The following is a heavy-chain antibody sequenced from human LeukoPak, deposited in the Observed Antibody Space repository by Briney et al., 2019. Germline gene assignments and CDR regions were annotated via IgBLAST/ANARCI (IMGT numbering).Heavy chain of an antibody. V-gene: IGHV3-7*03. Sequence: PGGSLRLSCAASGFTFSSYWMSWVRQAPGKGLEWLANIKKDGSDRCYVDSVKGRFTISRDNSKNSLYLQMNSLRTEDTALYYCAKDKGGSSWYNGMDVWGQGTTVTVSS. D-gene: IGHD6-13*01. J-gene: IGHJ6*02. CDR1: GFTFSSYW. CDR2: IKKDGSDR. CDR3: AKDKGGSSWYNGMDV.